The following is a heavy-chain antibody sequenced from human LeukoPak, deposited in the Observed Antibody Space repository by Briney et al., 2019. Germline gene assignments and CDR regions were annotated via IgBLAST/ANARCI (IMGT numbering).Heavy chain of an antibody. CDR2: IYYSGST. Sequence: SETLSLTCTVSGGSISSYYWSWIRQPPGKGLEWIGYIYYSGSTNYNPSLKSRVTISVDTSKNQFSLKLSSVTAADTAVYYCARSPRDILTGGPWGAFDIWGQGTMVTVSS. D-gene: IGHD3-9*01. CDR3: ARSPRDILTGGPWGAFDI. V-gene: IGHV4-59*01. CDR1: GGSISSYY. J-gene: IGHJ3*02.